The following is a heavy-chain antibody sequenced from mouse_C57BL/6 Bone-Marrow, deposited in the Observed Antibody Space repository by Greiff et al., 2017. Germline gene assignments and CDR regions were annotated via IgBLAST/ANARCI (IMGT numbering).Heavy chain of an antibody. Sequence: DVMLVESGGGLVQPGESLKLSCESNEYEFPSHDMSWVRKTPEKRLELVAAINSDGGSTYYPDTMERRFIISRDNTKKTLYMQISSLRSEDTALCDCERHEGGNQGYFDVWGTGTTVTVAS. CDR2: INSDGGST. J-gene: IGHJ1*03. CDR1: EYEFPSHD. D-gene: IGHD2-1*01. V-gene: IGHV5-2*01. CDR3: ERHEGGNQGYFDV.